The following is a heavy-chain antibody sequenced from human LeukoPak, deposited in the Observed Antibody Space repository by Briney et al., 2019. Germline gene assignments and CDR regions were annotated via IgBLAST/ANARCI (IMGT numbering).Heavy chain of an antibody. CDR1: GGSISSSSYY. CDR3: ARQRYYDILTGYSALDY. J-gene: IGHJ4*02. D-gene: IGHD3-9*01. V-gene: IGHV4-39*01. CDR2: IYYSGST. Sequence: SETLPLTCTVSGGSISSSSYYWGWIRQPPGKGLEWIGSIYYSGSTYYNPSLKSRVTISVDTSKNQFSLKLSSVTAADTAVYYCARQRYYDILTGYSALDYWGQGTLVTVSS.